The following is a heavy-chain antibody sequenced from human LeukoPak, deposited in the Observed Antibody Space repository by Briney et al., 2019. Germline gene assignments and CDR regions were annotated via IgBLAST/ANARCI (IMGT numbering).Heavy chain of an antibody. CDR1: GGSISSYY. Sequence: SETLSLTCTVSGGSISSYYWSWIRQPPGKGLEWIGYIYYSGSTNYNPSLKSRVTISVDTSKNQFSLKLSSVTAADTPVYYCAREEHLAGYYYGMDVWGQGTTVTVS. D-gene: IGHD1/OR15-1a*01. J-gene: IGHJ6*02. CDR3: AREEHLAGYYYGMDV. CDR2: IYYSGST. V-gene: IGHV4-59*01.